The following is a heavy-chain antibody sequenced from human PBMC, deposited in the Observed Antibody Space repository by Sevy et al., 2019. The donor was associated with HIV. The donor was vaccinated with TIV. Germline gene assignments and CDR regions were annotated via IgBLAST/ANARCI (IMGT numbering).Heavy chain of an antibody. CDR1: GFTFSIFD. J-gene: IGHJ4*02. Sequence: RGSLRLSCAASGFTFSIFDLDWVRQAPGKGLEWVSYIRGSSGSYMPYYADSVKGRFTISRDNAKNSLYLQMNSLRDEDTAVYYCTRNRGYHTFDHWGQGTLVTVSS. CDR3: TRNRGYHTFDH. V-gene: IGHV3-48*02. CDR2: IRGSSGSY. D-gene: IGHD5-12*01.